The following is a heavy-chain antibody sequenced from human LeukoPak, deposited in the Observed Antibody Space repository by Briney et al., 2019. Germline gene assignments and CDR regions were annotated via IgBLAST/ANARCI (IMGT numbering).Heavy chain of an antibody. Sequence: PSHTLSPTCTVAGASISIYYSGWVRHPAGKGLECLGRIYTSGSTNNNPPLKSRVTISVDKSKNQFSLKLSSGTAADTAVYYCARDCPTRGGSYINRWGQGTLVTVSS. D-gene: IGHD1-26*01. CDR1: GASISIYY. CDR2: IYTSGST. CDR3: ARDCPTRGGSYINR. V-gene: IGHV4-4*07. J-gene: IGHJ5*02.